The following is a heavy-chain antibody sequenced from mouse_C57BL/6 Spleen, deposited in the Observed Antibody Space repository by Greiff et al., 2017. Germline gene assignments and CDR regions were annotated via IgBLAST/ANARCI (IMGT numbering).Heavy chain of an antibody. CDR1: GYTFTSYW. CDR3: ARWADSSGPLDY. D-gene: IGHD3-2*02. Sequence: QVQLQQPGAELVRPGSSVKLSCKASGYTFTSYWMDWVKQRPGQGLEWIGNIYPSDSETHYNQKFKDKATLTVDKSSSTAYMQLSSLTSEDSAVYYCARWADSSGPLDYWGQGTTLTVSS. J-gene: IGHJ2*01. V-gene: IGHV1-61*01. CDR2: IYPSDSET.